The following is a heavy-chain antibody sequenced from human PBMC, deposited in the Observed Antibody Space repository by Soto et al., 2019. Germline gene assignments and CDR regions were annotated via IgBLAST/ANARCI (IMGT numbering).Heavy chain of an antibody. CDR3: ARGGVVDYGDYNT. CDR2: IIPILGIP. Sequence: QVNLVQSGAEVRKPGSSVKVSCKTSGATLNNYIIGWVRQAPGQGLEWMGRIIPILGIPNYSQRFQDRLTITADRSTITLYMELSSLRSDDTAIYFCARGGVVDYGDYNTWGQGTLVTVSS. CDR1: GATLNNYI. D-gene: IGHD4-17*01. V-gene: IGHV1-69*02. J-gene: IGHJ5*02.